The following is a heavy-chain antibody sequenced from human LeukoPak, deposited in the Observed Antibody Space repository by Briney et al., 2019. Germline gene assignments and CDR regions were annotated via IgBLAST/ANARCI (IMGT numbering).Heavy chain of an antibody. CDR2: IYYSGST. V-gene: IGHV4-39*02. D-gene: IGHD6-19*01. CDR1: GGSISSSSYY. Sequence: PSETLSLTCTVSGGSISSSSYYWGWIRQPPGKGLEWIGSIYYSGSTYYNPSLKSRVTISVDTSKNRFSLKLSSVTAADTAVYYCAREDSGWYKRPFDYWGQGTLVTVSS. CDR3: AREDSGWYKRPFDY. J-gene: IGHJ4*02.